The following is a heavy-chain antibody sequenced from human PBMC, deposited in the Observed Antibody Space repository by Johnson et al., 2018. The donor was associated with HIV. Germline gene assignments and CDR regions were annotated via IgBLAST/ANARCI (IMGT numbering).Heavy chain of an antibody. V-gene: IGHV3-30*02. D-gene: IGHD5-24*01. CDR1: GFTFSYYG. Sequence: QVQLVESGGGVVQPGGSLRLSCATPGFTFSYYGLHWVRQAPGVGLEWVAFTRYDGSDEFYADSVKGRFTISRDTSKNTLYLQMNNLRVEDTALYYCAKSALERATPLAEVDAFDVWGQGTMVTVSS. J-gene: IGHJ3*01. CDR3: AKSALERATPLAEVDAFDV. CDR2: TRYDGSDE.